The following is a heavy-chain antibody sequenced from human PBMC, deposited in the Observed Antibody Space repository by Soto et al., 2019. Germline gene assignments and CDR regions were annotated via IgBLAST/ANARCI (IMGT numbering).Heavy chain of an antibody. Sequence: ASVKVSCKASGYTFTSYYMHWVRQAPEQGLEWMGIINPSDGSTTYAQKFQGRVTMTRDTSTSTVYMGLSSLRSEDTAMYYCARIIGGSVAGYFDYWGRGTLVTVPS. J-gene: IGHJ4*02. CDR2: INPSDGST. CDR3: ARIIGGSVAGYFDY. D-gene: IGHD6-19*01. CDR1: GYTFTSYY. V-gene: IGHV1-46*01.